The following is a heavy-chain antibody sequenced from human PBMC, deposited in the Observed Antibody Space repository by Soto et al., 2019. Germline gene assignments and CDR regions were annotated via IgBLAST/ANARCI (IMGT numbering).Heavy chain of an antibody. Sequence: QVQLVQSGAEVKKPGASVKVSCKASGYTFTSYGISWVRQAPGQGLEWMGWISAYNGNTNYAQKLQGRVTMTTDTXPXTXCMELRSLRSDDTAVYYCARGFTMVRGVIITNWFDPWGQGTLVTVSS. V-gene: IGHV1-18*01. CDR2: ISAYNGNT. D-gene: IGHD3-10*01. J-gene: IGHJ5*02. CDR3: ARGFTMVRGVIITNWFDP. CDR1: GYTFTSYG.